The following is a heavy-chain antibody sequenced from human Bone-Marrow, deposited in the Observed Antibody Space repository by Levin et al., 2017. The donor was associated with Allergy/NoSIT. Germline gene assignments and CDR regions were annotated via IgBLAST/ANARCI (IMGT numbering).Heavy chain of an antibody. Sequence: KISCKASGGTFSSHAISWVRQAPGQGLEWMGGIIPIFGTTNYAQKFQDRVTITADKSTSTAYMDLSSLRSDDTAVYYCARDPGTMAEFYYSGMDVWGQGTTVTVSS. CDR3: ARDPGTMAEFYYSGMDV. CDR1: GGTFSSHA. D-gene: IGHD4/OR15-4a*01. V-gene: IGHV1-69*06. CDR2: IIPIFGTT. J-gene: IGHJ6*02.